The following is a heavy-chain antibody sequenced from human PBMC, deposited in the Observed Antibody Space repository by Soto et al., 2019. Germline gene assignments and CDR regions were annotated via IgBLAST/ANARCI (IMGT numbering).Heavy chain of an antibody. D-gene: IGHD3-3*01. CDR1: GFTFSDYY. CDR2: ISSSSSYT. CDR3: ARAPRITIFGVVISYAVDV. Sequence: GGSLRLSCVASGFTFSDYYMSWIRQAPGKGLEWVSYISSSSSYTNYADSVEGRVTISRDNAKNSLYLQMNSLRAEDTAVYYCARAPRITIFGVVISYAVDVWGQGTTVTVSS. J-gene: IGHJ6*02. V-gene: IGHV3-11*06.